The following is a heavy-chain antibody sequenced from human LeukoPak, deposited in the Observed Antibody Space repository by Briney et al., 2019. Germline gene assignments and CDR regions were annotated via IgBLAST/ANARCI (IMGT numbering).Heavy chain of an antibody. CDR2: INSDGSGT. CDR3: ASDRLTNDAFDI. D-gene: IGHD2-8*01. J-gene: IGHJ3*02. CDR1: GFTFNSYW. Sequence: GSLRLSCAASGFTFNSYWMHWIRQAPGKGLVWVSRINSDGSGTSDADFVKGRFTISRDNSKNTLYLQMNSLRAEDTAMYYCASDRLTNDAFDIWGQGTMVTVSS. V-gene: IGHV3-74*01.